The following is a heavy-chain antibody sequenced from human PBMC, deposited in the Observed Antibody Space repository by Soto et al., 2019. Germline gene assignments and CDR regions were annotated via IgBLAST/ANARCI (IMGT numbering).Heavy chain of an antibody. CDR2: INGGSSLT. D-gene: IGHD2-21*02. J-gene: IGHJ3*01. CDR1: GFNFITYS. Sequence: LRLSFTASGFNFITYSMNWVRQAPGKGLEWVSSINGGSSLTYYADSLKGRFTISRDNAKNSLYLQLNSLRAEDTAIYYCAAEVTSDAFDFWGQGTMVTVSS. V-gene: IGHV3-21*01. CDR3: AAEVTSDAFDF.